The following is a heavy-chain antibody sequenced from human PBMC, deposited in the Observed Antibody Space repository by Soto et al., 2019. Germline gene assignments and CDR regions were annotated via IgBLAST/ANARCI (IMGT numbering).Heavy chain of an antibody. Sequence: XEFLRLSCAASGLTFSSYSKNWVRQAPGKGLEWVSYISSSSSTIYYADSVKGRFTISRDNAKNSLYLQRNSLRDEDTAVYYCARDRIVIMVYAYAHGAFDIWRQGTMVT. CDR1: GLTFSSYS. J-gene: IGHJ3*02. CDR3: ARDRIVIMVYAYAHGAFDI. CDR2: ISSSSSTI. V-gene: IGHV3-48*02. D-gene: IGHD2-8*01.